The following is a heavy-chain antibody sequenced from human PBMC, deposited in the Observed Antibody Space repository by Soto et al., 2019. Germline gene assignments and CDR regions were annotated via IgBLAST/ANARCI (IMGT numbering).Heavy chain of an antibody. CDR3: TRERRYPSRWYWLAP. CDR1: GGSISPYY. D-gene: IGHD6-19*01. J-gene: IGHJ5*02. V-gene: IGHV4-59*01. CDR2: VYYSGST. Sequence: PSETLSLTCSVSGGSISPYYWSWIRQPPGKGLEWIGYVYYSGSTNYNPSLKSRVTISADTSTNQFSLKLRSVTAADTAVYYCTRERRYPSRWYWLAPWGQGTLVTSPQ.